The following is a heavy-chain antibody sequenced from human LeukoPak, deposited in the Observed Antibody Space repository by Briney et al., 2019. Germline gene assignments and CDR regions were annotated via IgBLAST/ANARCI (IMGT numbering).Heavy chain of an antibody. J-gene: IGHJ4*02. CDR3: ARDAQDGYNMAETDYFDY. CDR2: ISYDGSNK. D-gene: IGHD5-24*01. V-gene: IGHV3-30-3*01. Sequence: GGSLRLSCAASGFTFSIYAMHWVRQAPGKGLEWVAVISYDGSNKYYADSVKGRFTISRDNSKNTLYLQMNSLRAEDTAVYYCARDAQDGYNMAETDYFDYWGQGTLVTVSS. CDR1: GFTFSIYA.